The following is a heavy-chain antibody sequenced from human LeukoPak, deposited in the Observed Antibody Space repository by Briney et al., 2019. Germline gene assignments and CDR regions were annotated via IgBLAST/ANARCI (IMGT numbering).Heavy chain of an antibody. Sequence: GAGVTVSSTACGYTFTVYYMHWVRQARGQGMEWMGWINPNSGGTNYAQKFQGWVTMTRDTSISTAYIELSRLRSDDTAVYYCARSRYSSSWYEVGNYYGMDVWGQGTTVTVSS. J-gene: IGHJ6*02. D-gene: IGHD6-13*01. V-gene: IGHV1-2*04. CDR2: INPNSGGT. CDR1: GYTFTVYY. CDR3: ARSRYSSSWYEVGNYYGMDV.